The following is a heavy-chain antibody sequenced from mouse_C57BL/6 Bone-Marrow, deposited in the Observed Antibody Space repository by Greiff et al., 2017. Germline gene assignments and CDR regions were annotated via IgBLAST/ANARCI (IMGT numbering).Heavy chain of an antibody. V-gene: IGHV1-64*01. J-gene: IGHJ3*01. CDR3: SYDYDGAWFAY. Sequence: QVQLQQPGAELVKPGASVKLSCKASGYTFTSYWMHWVKQRPGQGLEWIGMIHPNSGSTNYNEKFKSKATLTVDKSSSTAYMQLSSLTSEDSAVYYCSYDYDGAWFAYWAKGLWSLSLQ. CDR2: IHPNSGST. D-gene: IGHD2-4*01. CDR1: GYTFTSYW.